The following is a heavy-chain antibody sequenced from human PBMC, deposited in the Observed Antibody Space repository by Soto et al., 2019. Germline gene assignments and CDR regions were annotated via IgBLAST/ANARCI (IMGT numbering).Heavy chain of an antibody. CDR2: INPGNGNT. J-gene: IGHJ4*02. CDR3: AAAEHSGSYPAY. V-gene: IGHV1-46*01. D-gene: IGHD1-26*01. Sequence: ASVKVSSKAPGYTLTSYYMHWLRQAPGQGLEWMVIINPGNGNTKYSQKFQGRVTMTRDMSTSTAYMELSSLRSEDTAVYYCAAAEHSGSYPAYWGQGTLVTGS. CDR1: GYTLTSYY.